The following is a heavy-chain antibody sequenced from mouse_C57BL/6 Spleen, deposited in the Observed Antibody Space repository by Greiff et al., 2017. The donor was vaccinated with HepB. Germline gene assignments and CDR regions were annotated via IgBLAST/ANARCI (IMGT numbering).Heavy chain of an antibody. CDR1: GFTFSNYW. CDR3: TGGRSLYYAMDY. J-gene: IGHJ4*01. Sequence: EVQLQESGGGLVQPGGSMKLSCVASGFTFSNYWMNWVRQSPEKGLEWVAQIRLKSDNYATHYAESVKGRFNISRDDSKSSVYLQMNNLSAEDTGIYYCTGGRSLYYAMDYWGQGTSVTVSS. V-gene: IGHV6-3*01. CDR2: IRLKSDNYAT.